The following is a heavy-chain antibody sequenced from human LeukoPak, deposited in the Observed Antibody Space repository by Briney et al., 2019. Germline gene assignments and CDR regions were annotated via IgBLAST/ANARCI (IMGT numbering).Heavy chain of an antibody. V-gene: IGHV3-23*01. CDR3: AKGSGWYV. Sequence: PGGSLGLSCAASGFTFSSSSMSWVRQAPAKGLEWVSVISGSGGSTDYADSVKGRFTISRDNSKNTLYLQINSLRAEDTAVYYCAKGSGWYVWGQGTLVTVSS. J-gene: IGHJ4*02. D-gene: IGHD6-19*01. CDR1: GFTFSSSS. CDR2: ISGSGGST.